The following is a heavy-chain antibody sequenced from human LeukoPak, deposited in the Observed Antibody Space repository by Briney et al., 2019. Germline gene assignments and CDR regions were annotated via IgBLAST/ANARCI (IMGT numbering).Heavy chain of an antibody. CDR1: GGSITSSNW. Sequence: SGTLSLTCVVSGGSITSSNWWGWVRQPPGRGREWFGEIYHSGSTNYNPSLKSRVTISVDKSKNQFSLKLSSVTAADTAVYYCARFSGIGLPNALDYWGQGTLVTVSS. V-gene: IGHV4-4*02. D-gene: IGHD3-10*01. CDR3: ARFSGIGLPNALDY. J-gene: IGHJ4*02. CDR2: IYHSGST.